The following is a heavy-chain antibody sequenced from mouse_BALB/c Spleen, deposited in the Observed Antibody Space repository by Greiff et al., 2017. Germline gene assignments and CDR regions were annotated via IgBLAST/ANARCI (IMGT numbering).Heavy chain of an antibody. V-gene: IGHV8-12*01. J-gene: IGHJ4*01. D-gene: IGHD4-1*01. CDR2: IYWDDDK. CDR3: ARGHNWFYAMDY. CDR1: GFSLSTSGMG. Sequence: QVTLKESGPGILQPSQTLSLTCSFSGFSLSTSGMGVSWIRQPSGKGLEWLAHIYWDDDKRYNPSLKSRLTISKDTSSNQVFLKITSVDTADTATYYCARGHNWFYAMDYWGQGTSVTVSS.